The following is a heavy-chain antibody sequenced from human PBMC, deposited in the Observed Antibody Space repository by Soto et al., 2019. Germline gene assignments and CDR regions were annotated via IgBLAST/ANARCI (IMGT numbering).Heavy chain of an antibody. V-gene: IGHV3-33*01. CDR1: GFTFSSYG. CDR2: IWYDGSNK. J-gene: IGHJ4*02. D-gene: IGHD3-16*01. Sequence: QVQLVESGGGVVQPGRSLRLSCAASGFTFSSYGMHWVRQAPGKGLEWVAVIWYDGSNKYYADSVKGRFTISRDNSKNTLYLQMNSLRAEDTAVYYCARGFLGYYFDDWGQGTLVTVSS. CDR3: ARGFLGYYFDD.